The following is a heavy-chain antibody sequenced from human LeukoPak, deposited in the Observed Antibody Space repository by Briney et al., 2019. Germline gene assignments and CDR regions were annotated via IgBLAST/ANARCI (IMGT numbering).Heavy chain of an antibody. CDR2: ISGSGGST. CDR1: GFTFSSYA. Sequence: GGSLRLSCAASGFTFSSYAMSWVRQAPGKGLESVSAISGSGGSTYYADSVKGRFTISRDNSRDTLYLQMNSLRAEDTAVYYCAKGYYDYVWGSYYFDYWGQGTLVTVS. V-gene: IGHV3-23*01. D-gene: IGHD3-16*01. CDR3: AKGYYDYVWGSYYFDY. J-gene: IGHJ4*02.